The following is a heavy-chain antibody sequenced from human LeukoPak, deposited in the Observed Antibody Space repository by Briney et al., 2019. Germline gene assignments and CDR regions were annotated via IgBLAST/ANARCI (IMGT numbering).Heavy chain of an antibody. CDR2: ISGYNGNT. Sequence: GASVKVSCKASGYTFTSYGISWVRQAAGQGLEWMGWISGYNGNTNNAQKPQGRVTMTTDTSTRTAYMELRSLRSDDTAVYYCTILLWFGEFGFDYWGQGTLVTVSS. V-gene: IGHV1-18*01. CDR3: TILLWFGEFGFDY. D-gene: IGHD3-10*01. J-gene: IGHJ4*02. CDR1: GYTFTSYG.